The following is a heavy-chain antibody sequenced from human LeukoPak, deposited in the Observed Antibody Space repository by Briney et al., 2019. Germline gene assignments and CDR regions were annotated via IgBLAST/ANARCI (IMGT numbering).Heavy chain of an antibody. J-gene: IGHJ6*02. CDR1: GFTFSRHG. Sequence: GGSLRLSCAASGFTFSRHGMHWVRQAPGKGLEWVAVIWYDGSNKYYRDSVTGRFTISRDNSKNTLYLQMNSLRAEDTAVYYCARDKLISTCLGVCGMDVWGQGTTVTVSS. CDR3: ARDKLISTCLGVCGMDV. D-gene: IGHD3-16*01. CDR2: IWYDGSNK. V-gene: IGHV3-33*01.